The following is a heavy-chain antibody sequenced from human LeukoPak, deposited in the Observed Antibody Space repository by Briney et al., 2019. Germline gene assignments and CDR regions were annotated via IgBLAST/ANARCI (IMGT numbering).Heavy chain of an antibody. CDR1: GYTFTSYG. CDR2: ISAYNGNT. CDR3: ARDVRHRYCSSNNCYRGWFDP. D-gene: IGHD2-2*01. Sequence: ASVKVSCKASGYTFTSYGISWVRQAPGQGLEWMGWISAYNGNTNYAQKFQGRVTINADESTSTAYMELSSLRSEDTAVYYCARDVRHRYCSSNNCYRGWFDPWGQGTLVTVSS. J-gene: IGHJ5*02. V-gene: IGHV1-18*01.